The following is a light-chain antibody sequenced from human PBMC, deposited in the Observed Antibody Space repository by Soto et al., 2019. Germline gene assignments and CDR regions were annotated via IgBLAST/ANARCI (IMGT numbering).Light chain of an antibody. CDR1: SSDVGGYND. J-gene: IGLJ1*01. CDR2: DVS. V-gene: IGLV2-11*01. Sequence: QSALTQPRSVSGSPGQSVTISCTGTSSDVGGYNDVSWYQQHPGKAPKLMIYDVSKRPSGVPDRFSGSKSGNTASLTLSGLQAEDEADYCCCSYAGSYTYVFGTGTKVTVL. CDR3: CSYAGSYTYV.